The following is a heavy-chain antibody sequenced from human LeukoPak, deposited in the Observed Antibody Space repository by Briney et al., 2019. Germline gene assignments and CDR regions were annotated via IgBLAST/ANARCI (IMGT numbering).Heavy chain of an antibody. Sequence: PGGSLRLSCAASGFTFDDYAMHWVRQAPGKGLEWVSGISWNSGSIGYADSVKGRFTISRDNAKNSLYLQMNSPRAEDTALYYCAKGPRGSSWVLLFDYWGQGTLVTVSS. CDR2: ISWNSGSI. D-gene: IGHD6-13*01. J-gene: IGHJ4*02. CDR3: AKGPRGSSWVLLFDY. V-gene: IGHV3-9*01. CDR1: GFTFDDYA.